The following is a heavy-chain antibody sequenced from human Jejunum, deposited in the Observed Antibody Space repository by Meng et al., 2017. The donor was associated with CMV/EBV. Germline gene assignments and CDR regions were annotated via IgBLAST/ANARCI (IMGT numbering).Heavy chain of an antibody. Sequence: QVRRQRSGPGLVKPSGTLLLTCAVSGGSMSSTNWWSWVRQLPGKGLEWIGEIYHSGSTNYKPSLKSRVSISVDKSKNQFSLKLSSVTAADTAVYYCARADKVRFDYWGQGTLVTVPS. CDR3: ARADKVRFDY. V-gene: IGHV4-4*02. CDR1: GGSMSSTNW. J-gene: IGHJ4*02. CDR2: IYHSGST.